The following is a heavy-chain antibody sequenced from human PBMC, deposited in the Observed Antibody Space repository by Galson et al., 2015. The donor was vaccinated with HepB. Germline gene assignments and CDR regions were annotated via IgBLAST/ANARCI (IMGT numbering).Heavy chain of an antibody. CDR3: ARDRLHPGGGVQLERQMGYFDY. D-gene: IGHD1-1*01. V-gene: IGHV3-33*01. Sequence: SLRLSCAASGFTFSSYGMHWVRQAPGKGLEWVAVIWYDGSNKYYADSVKGRFTISRDNSKNTLYLQMNSLRAEDTAVYYCARDRLHPGGGVQLERQMGYFDYWGQGTLVTVSS. J-gene: IGHJ4*02. CDR1: GFTFSSYG. CDR2: IWYDGSNK.